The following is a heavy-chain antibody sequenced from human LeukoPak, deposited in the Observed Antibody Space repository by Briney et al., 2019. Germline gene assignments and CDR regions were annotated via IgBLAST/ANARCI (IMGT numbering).Heavy chain of an antibody. Sequence: SETLSLTCTVSGGSISSSNYYWGWIRQPPGKGLECIGSIYYSGSTYYNPSLKSRVTISVDTSKNQFSLKLSSVTAADTAVYYCARGYYYDSSGYPYFDYWGQGTLVTVSS. CDR1: GGSISSSNYY. D-gene: IGHD3-22*01. CDR2: IYYSGST. CDR3: ARGYYYDSSGYPYFDY. V-gene: IGHV4-39*07. J-gene: IGHJ4*02.